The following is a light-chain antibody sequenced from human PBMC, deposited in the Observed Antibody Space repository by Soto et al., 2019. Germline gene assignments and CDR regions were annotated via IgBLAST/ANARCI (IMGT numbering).Light chain of an antibody. CDR3: QQYDSYST. CDR1: QSVGRW. J-gene: IGKJ1*01. CDR2: KAS. Sequence: DIQMTQSPSTLSASVGDSVTITFRASQSVGRWLAWYQQKPGKAPKVLIYKASTLQYGVPSRFSGSGSGTEFTLTISSLQPDDFATYYCQQYDSYSTFGQGTKVDIK. V-gene: IGKV1-5*03.